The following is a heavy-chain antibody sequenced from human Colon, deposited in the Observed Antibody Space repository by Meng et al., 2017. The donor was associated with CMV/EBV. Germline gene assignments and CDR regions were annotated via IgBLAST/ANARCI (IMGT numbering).Heavy chain of an antibody. CDR2: TSNSGVTT. D-gene: IGHD3-22*01. CDR3: AKGPYDTSGWWLDP. Sequence: SGFTFSNYGLCWVRQAPGKGLEWVSSTSNSGVTTYYADSVKGRFTVSRDNSKNIMYMEMNSLRAEDTAVYYCAKGPYDTSGWWLDPWGQGTLVTVSS. CDR1: GFTFSNYG. J-gene: IGHJ5*02. V-gene: IGHV3-23*01.